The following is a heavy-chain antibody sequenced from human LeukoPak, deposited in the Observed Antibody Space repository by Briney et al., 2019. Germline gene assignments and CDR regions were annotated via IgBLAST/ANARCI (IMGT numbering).Heavy chain of an antibody. CDR1: GGSISGFY. Sequence: SETLSLTCTVSGGSISGFYWSWIRQPPGKGLEWIGYIYHTGSTNYNPSLKSRVTISVDTSKNQFSLKLSSVTAADTAVYYCARGVVAAPQTFDYWGQGTLVAVSS. J-gene: IGHJ4*02. CDR3: ARGVVAAPQTFDY. D-gene: IGHD2-15*01. CDR2: IYHTGST. V-gene: IGHV4-59*01.